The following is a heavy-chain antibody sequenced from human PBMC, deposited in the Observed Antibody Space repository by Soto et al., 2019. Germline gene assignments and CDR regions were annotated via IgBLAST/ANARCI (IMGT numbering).Heavy chain of an antibody. CDR3: AKDYSSSWSVSYFDY. V-gene: IGHV3-23*01. CDR1: GFTFSSYA. Sequence: PGGSLRLSCAASGFTFSSYAMSWVRQAPGKGLEWVSAISGSGGSTYYADSVKGRFTISRDNSKNTLYLQMNSLRAEDTAVYYCAKDYSSSWSVSYFDYWGQGTLVTVSS. CDR2: ISGSGGST. D-gene: IGHD6-13*01. J-gene: IGHJ4*02.